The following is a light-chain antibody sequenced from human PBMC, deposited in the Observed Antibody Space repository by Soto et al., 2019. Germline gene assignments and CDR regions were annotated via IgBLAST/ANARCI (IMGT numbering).Light chain of an antibody. J-gene: IGKJ3*01. Sequence: ELVLTQSPDTLSLSPGERATLSCRASQSVSSDFLVWYQQKPGQAPRLLIYGGSSRATGIPDRFNGGGSGTDFMLSIIRPEPEDFAMYYCQHYDTSPPSVTSGPGTKVDIK. CDR1: QSVSSDF. CDR2: GGS. V-gene: IGKV3-20*01. CDR3: QHYDTSPPSVT.